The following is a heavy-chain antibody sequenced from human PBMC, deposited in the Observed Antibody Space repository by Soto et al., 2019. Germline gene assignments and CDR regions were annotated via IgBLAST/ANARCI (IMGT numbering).Heavy chain of an antibody. CDR2: ISYDGSNK. CDR3: AKDSGFYYYGMDF. J-gene: IGHJ6*02. Sequence: GGSMRLSCAASGFTFSSYGMHWVRQAPGKGLEWVAVISYDGSNKYYADSVKGRFTISRDNSKNTLYLQMNSLRAEDTAVYYCAKDSGFYYYGMDFWGQGTTVTVSS. D-gene: IGHD3-10*01. V-gene: IGHV3-30*18. CDR1: GFTFSSYG.